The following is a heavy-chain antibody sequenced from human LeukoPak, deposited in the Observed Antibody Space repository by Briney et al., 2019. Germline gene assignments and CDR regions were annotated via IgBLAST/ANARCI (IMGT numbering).Heavy chain of an antibody. J-gene: IGHJ4*02. V-gene: IGHV3-74*01. Sequence: QPGGSLRLSCTASGFTLSNYWMHWVRQAPGKGLVWVSRINGDGSETYYADSVKGRFTSSRDNAKNTVFLQMNNLRAEDTAVYYCVRDIRGYDFWGQGTLVTVSS. D-gene: IGHD3-16*01. CDR3: VRDIRGYDF. CDR1: GFTLSNYW. CDR2: INGDGSET.